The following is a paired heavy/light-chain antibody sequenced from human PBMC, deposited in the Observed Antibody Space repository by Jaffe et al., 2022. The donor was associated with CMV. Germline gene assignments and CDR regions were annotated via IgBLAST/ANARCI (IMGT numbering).Heavy chain of an antibody. D-gene: IGHD2-2*02. Sequence: EVQLVESGGGLVQPGGSLRLSCAASGFTFSSYAMSWVRQAPGKGLEWVSAISGSGGSTYYADSVKGRFTISRDNSKNTLYLQMNSLRAEDTAVYYCAKVGYCSSTSCYTHPTGAPDYWGQGTLVTVSS. CDR2: ISGSGGST. V-gene: IGHV3-23*04. J-gene: IGHJ4*02. CDR1: GFTFSSYA. CDR3: AKVGYCSSTSCYTHPTGAPDY.
Light chain of an antibody. CDR1: QSISSW. CDR3: QQYNSYRWT. CDR2: KAS. Sequence: DIQMTQSPSTLSASVGDRVTITCRASQSISSWLAWYQQKPGKAPKLLIYKASSLESGVPSRFSGSGSGTEFTLTISSLQPDDFATYYCQQYNSYRWTFGQGTKVEIK. V-gene: IGKV1-5*03. J-gene: IGKJ1*01.